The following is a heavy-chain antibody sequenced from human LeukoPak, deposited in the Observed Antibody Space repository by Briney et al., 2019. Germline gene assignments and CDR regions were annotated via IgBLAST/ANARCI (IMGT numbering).Heavy chain of an antibody. Sequence: PGGSLRLSCAASGFTFSSYAMSWVRQAPGKGLEWVSAISGSGGSTYYADSVKGRFTISRDNSKNTLYLQMNSLRAEDTAVYYCAKDDYSNPNQKYYYYGMDVWGQGTTVTVSS. D-gene: IGHD4-4*01. J-gene: IGHJ6*02. CDR3: AKDDYSNPNQKYYYYGMDV. CDR2: ISGSGGST. V-gene: IGHV3-23*01. CDR1: GFTFSSYA.